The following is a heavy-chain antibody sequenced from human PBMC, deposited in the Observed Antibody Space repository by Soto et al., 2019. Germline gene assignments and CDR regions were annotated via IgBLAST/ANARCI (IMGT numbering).Heavy chain of an antibody. Sequence: SETLSLTCTVSGGSISSDYWSWIRQPPGKGLEWIGYVYYSGNSYLKPSLRSRVTISLGASKNQFSLKMRSVTAADTAVYYCGRTPIGYCNGVTCSNWFDPWGQGTLVTVSS. CDR1: GGSISSDY. J-gene: IGHJ5*02. CDR2: VYYSGNS. V-gene: IGHV4-59*08. CDR3: GRTPIGYCNGVTCSNWFDP. D-gene: IGHD2-15*01.